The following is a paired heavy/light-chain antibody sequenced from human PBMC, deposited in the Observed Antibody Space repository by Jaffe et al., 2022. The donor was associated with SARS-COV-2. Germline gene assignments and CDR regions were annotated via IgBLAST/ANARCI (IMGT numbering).Heavy chain of an antibody. CDR1: GVSIRSSSYS. D-gene: IGHD2-2*01. V-gene: IGHV4-39*01. CDR3: ATPYCSTTSCRFDF. Sequence: QLQLQESGPGLVKPSETLALTCTVSGVSIRSSSYSWGWIRQPPGKGLEWIGTIYYGGGTYYNPSLKSRVTVSVDTSKNQFSLKLSSVTAADTAIYYCATPYCSTTSCRFDFWGPGTLVTVSS. CDR2: IYYGGGT. J-gene: IGHJ4*02.
Light chain of an antibody. CDR3: NSRDSDGSHLL. CDR2: DRN. J-gene: IGLJ2*01. V-gene: IGLV3-19*01. CDR1: SLRNYY. Sequence: SSELTQDPAVSVALGQTVRITCQGDSLRNYYAIWYQQKPGQAPTLVIYDRNIRPSGIPDRFSGSGSGNTASLTITGAQAEDEADYYCNSRDSDGSHLLFGGGTTLTVL.